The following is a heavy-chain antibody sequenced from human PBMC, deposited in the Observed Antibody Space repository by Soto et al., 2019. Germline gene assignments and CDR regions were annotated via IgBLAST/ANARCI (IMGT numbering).Heavy chain of an antibody. CDR1: GFTFSSYA. V-gene: IGHV3-30-3*01. CDR2: ISYDGSNK. D-gene: IGHD1-26*01. Sequence: PGGSLRLSCAASGFTFSSYAMHWVRQAPGKGLEWVAVISYDGSNKYYADSVKGRFTISRDNSKNTLYLQMNSLGAEDTAVYYCARGLGATHFDYWGQGTLVTVSS. CDR3: ARGLGATHFDY. J-gene: IGHJ4*02.